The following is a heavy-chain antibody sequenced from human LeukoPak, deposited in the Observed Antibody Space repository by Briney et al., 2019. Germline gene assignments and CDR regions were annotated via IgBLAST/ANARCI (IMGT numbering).Heavy chain of an antibody. CDR1: GCTFSSYA. CDR3: AGGGPYYYDSSGSYY. CDR2: ISSNGGST. D-gene: IGHD3-22*01. V-gene: IGHV3-64*01. J-gene: IGHJ4*02. Sequence: PGGSLRLSCAASGCTFSSYAMHWVRQAPGKGLEYVSAISSNGGSTYYANSEKGRFTISRDNPNNPLYLQMGTLRAEDMAVYYGAGGGPYYYDSSGSYYWGQGTLVTVSS.